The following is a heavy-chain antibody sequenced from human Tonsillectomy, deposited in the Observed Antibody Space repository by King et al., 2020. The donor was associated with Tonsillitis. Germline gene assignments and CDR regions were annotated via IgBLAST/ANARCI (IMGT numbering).Heavy chain of an antibody. CDR1: GYTFTSYG. D-gene: IGHD7-27*01. J-gene: IGHJ4*02. Sequence: QLVQSGAEVKKPGASVKVSCKASGYTFTSYGISWVRQAPGQGLEWMGWISAYNGNTNYAQKLQGRVTMTTDTSTSTAYMELRILRSDDTAVYYCARVAGGGTWGSGQYFDYWGQGTLVTVSS. CDR2: ISAYNGNT. CDR3: ARVAGGGTWGSGQYFDY. V-gene: IGHV1-18*04.